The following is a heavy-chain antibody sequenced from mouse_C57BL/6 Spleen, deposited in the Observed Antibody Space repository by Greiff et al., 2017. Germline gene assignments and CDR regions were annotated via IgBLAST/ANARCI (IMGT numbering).Heavy chain of an antibody. CDR2: ISSGGSYT. Sequence: EVKLVESGGDLVKPGGSLKLSCAASGFTFSSYGMSWVRQTPDKRLEWVATISSGGSYTYYPDSVKGRFTISRDNAKNTLYLQMSSLKSEDTAMYYCARIDGYYFFDYWGQGTTLTVSS. CDR3: ARIDGYYFFDY. V-gene: IGHV5-6*01. D-gene: IGHD2-3*01. CDR1: GFTFSSYG. J-gene: IGHJ2*01.